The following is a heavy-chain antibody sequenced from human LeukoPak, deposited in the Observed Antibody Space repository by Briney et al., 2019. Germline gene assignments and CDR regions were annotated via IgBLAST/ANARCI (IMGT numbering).Heavy chain of an antibody. D-gene: IGHD3-10*01. Sequence: GESLRLSCAASGFTFSSYAMSWVRQAPGKGLEWVSAISGSGGSTYYADSVKGRFTISRDNSKNTLYLQMNSLRAEDTAVYYCAKDLSHYYYGSGSFLNWGQGTMVTVSS. J-gene: IGHJ3*01. CDR3: AKDLSHYYYGSGSFLN. V-gene: IGHV3-23*01. CDR2: ISGSGGST. CDR1: GFTFSSYA.